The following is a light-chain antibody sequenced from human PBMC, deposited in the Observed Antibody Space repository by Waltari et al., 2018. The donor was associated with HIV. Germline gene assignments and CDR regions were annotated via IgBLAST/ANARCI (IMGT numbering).Light chain of an antibody. CDR2: AVH. J-gene: IGLJ2*01. Sequence: QSALTQPASVSGSPGQSITISCAGINVDVGAFKFVSWYQHHPGKAPKLIIYAVHNRPSGVSGRFSGSKSGNSASRTISGLQTADEADYYCTSYTSGSVLFGGGTNLTVL. CDR3: TSYTSGSVL. V-gene: IGLV2-14*01. CDR1: NVDVGAFKF.